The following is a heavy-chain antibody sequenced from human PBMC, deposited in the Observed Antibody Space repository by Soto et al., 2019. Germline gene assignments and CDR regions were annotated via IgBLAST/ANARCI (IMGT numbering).Heavy chain of an antibody. CDR2: SDSDGSTT. Sequence: EVQLVESGGGLVQPGGSLRLSCAASGFTFSVYWMHWVRQAPGKGLVWVSRSDSDGSTTSYADSVKGRFTISRDNAKSTLDLQMNSLRAEDTAVYYCARPGYSNYGPGVDVWGQGTTVTVSS. D-gene: IGHD4-4*01. V-gene: IGHV3-74*01. CDR3: ARPGYSNYGPGVDV. J-gene: IGHJ6*02. CDR1: GFTFSVYW.